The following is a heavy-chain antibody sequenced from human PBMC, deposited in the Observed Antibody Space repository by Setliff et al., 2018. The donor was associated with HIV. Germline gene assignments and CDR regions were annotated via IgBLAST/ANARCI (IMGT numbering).Heavy chain of an antibody. V-gene: IGHV4-39*07. CDR3: ARGGGYNFWGGYSHYFYMDV. CDR1: GGSISSSTYY. J-gene: IGHJ6*03. Sequence: SETLSLTCTVSGGSISSSTYYWGWIRQPPGKGLEWIGSIYFSGSAHYNPSLKSRVTISVDTSKNQFSLKLSSVTAADTAVYYCARGGGYNFWGGYSHYFYMDVWGKGTTVTVSS. CDR2: IYFSGSA. D-gene: IGHD3-3*01.